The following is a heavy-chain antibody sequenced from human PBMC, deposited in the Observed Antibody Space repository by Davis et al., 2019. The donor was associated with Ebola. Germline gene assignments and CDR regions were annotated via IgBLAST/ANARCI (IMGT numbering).Heavy chain of an antibody. CDR1: GGSISSYY. J-gene: IGHJ4*02. CDR3: ARLFFLEWLGYYFDY. Sequence: MPSETLSLTCTVSGGSISSYYWSWIRQPPGKGLEWIGYIYYSGSTNYNPSLKSRVTISVDTSKNQFSLKLSSVTAADTAMYYCARLFFLEWLGYYFDYWGQGTLVTVSS. D-gene: IGHD3-3*01. V-gene: IGHV4-59*01. CDR2: IYYSGST.